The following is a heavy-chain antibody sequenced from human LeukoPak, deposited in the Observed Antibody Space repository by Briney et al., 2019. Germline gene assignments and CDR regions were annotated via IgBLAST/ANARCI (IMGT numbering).Heavy chain of an antibody. J-gene: IGHJ3*02. Sequence: GGSLRLSCAASGFTFSDYWMSWVRQGPGTGLVWVSRINTDGSSTTYADSVKGRFTISRDNTKNTLYLQMNSLRAGDTAVYYCARLRVYAFDIWGQGTMVTVSS. V-gene: IGHV3-74*01. CDR3: ARLRVYAFDI. CDR1: GFTFSDYW. D-gene: IGHD4-17*01. CDR2: INTDGSST.